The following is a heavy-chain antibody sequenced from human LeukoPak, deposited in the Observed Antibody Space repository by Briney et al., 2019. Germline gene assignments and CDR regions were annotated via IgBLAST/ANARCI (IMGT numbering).Heavy chain of an antibody. CDR3: ASISTTTANPSVGYFDY. J-gene: IGHJ4*02. CDR1: GGTFSTYA. Sequence: GASVKVSCKASGGTFSTYAISWVRQAPGQGLEWMGRIIPILGIANYAQKFQGRVTITADKSTSTAYMELSSLRSEDTAVYYCASISTTTANPSVGYFDYWGQGTLVTVSS. D-gene: IGHD4-17*01. V-gene: IGHV1-69*04. CDR2: IIPILGIA.